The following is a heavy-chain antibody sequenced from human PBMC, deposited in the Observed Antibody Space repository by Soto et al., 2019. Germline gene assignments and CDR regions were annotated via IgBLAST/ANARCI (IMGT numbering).Heavy chain of an antibody. V-gene: IGHV3-23*01. Sequence: VGSLRLSCAASGFTFSSYAMSWVRQAPGKGLEWVSAISGSGGSTYYADSVKGRFTISRDNSKNTLYLQMNSLRAEDTAVYYCATHSHYDFGSGPKGGYYYYGMDVWGQGTTVTVSS. J-gene: IGHJ6*02. CDR1: GFTFSSYA. CDR2: ISGSGGST. D-gene: IGHD3-3*01. CDR3: ATHSHYDFGSGPKGGYYYYGMDV.